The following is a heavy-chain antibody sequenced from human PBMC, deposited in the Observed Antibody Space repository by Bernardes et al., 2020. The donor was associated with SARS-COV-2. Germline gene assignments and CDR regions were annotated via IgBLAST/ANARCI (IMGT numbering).Heavy chain of an antibody. Sequence: SETLSLTCDVSGASVGDDYWSWIRQPAGKGLEWIGRIHSYGSINYNPSLKSRVTLSLDTARNKFSLSLTSVTAADTAVYYCARDNWTPDYWGQGSLVTVSS. CDR2: IHSYGSI. CDR1: GASVGDDY. J-gene: IGHJ4*02. CDR3: ARDNWTPDY. V-gene: IGHV4-4*07. D-gene: IGHD1-20*01.